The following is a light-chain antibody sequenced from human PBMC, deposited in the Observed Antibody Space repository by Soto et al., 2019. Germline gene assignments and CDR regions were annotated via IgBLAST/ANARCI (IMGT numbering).Light chain of an antibody. CDR2: GAS. CDR1: QSVSSY. CDR3: QQYYNWPRT. Sequence: EIVLTQSPATLSLSPGERATLSCRASQSVSSYLAWYQQKPGQAPRLLFYGASTRATGLPARFSGTGSGTEFTLTINSLQAEDSAVYYCQQYYNWPRTFGQGTRLEN. V-gene: IGKV3-15*01. J-gene: IGKJ5*01.